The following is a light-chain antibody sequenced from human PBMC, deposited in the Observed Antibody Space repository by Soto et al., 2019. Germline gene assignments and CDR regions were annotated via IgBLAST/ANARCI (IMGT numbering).Light chain of an antibody. CDR1: QSVGNN. V-gene: IGKV3-15*01. J-gene: IGKJ4*01. CDR3: QQYGDWPLT. Sequence: EIVLTQSPATLSVSPGERATLSCRASQSVGNNFAWYQQKPGQAPTLLIIATSTRATGVPARFSGSGSGTEFTLTISRLQSEDFAVYYCQQYGDWPLTFGGGAKVEIE. CDR2: ATS.